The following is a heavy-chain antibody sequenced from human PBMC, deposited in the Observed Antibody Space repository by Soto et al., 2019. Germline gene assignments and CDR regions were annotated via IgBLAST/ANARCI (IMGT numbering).Heavy chain of an antibody. CDR2: VGPSGAST. J-gene: IGHJ6*02. Sequence: GGSLRLSCAASGIMFGQYAMSWVRLAPGKGLEWVSVVGPSGASTFYADSVRGRFTMSRDNSKRTLYLQMSSLRVEDTAVYYCTKRRNVLRFLEWSSGMEVWGQGTTVTVSS. D-gene: IGHD3-3*01. CDR3: TKRRNVLRFLEWSSGMEV. CDR1: GIMFGQYA. V-gene: IGHV3-23*01.